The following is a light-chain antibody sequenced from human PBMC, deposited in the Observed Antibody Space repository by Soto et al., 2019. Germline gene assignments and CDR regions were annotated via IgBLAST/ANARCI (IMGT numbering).Light chain of an antibody. J-gene: IGKJ1*01. CDR1: QSVSSSF. V-gene: IGKV3-20*01. Sequence: EIGLTQSPGTLYLSPGERATLSCRASQSVSSSFLAWYQQIPGQAPRVLIYGASSRATGIPDRFSGSGSGTDFTLTISRLEPEDFAVYYCQQYGSSPRTFGQGTKVEIK. CDR2: GAS. CDR3: QQYGSSPRT.